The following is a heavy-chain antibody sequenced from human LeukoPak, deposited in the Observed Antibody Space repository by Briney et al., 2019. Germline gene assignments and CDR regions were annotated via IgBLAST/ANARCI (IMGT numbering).Heavy chain of an antibody. CDR2: MNPNSGNT. Sequence: GASVKVSCKASGYTFTSYDINWVRQATGQGLEWMGWMNPNSGNTGYAQKFQGRVTITRNTSISTAYMELSSLRSEDTAVYYCARGRYGSGSYYIYGPYYYYYMDVWGKGTTVTVSS. CDR3: ARGRYGSGSYYIYGPYYYYYMDV. D-gene: IGHD3-10*01. CDR1: GYTFTSYD. J-gene: IGHJ6*03. V-gene: IGHV1-8*03.